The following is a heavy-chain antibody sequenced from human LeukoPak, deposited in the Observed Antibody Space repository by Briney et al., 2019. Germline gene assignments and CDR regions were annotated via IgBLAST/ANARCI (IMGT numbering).Heavy chain of an antibody. D-gene: IGHD5-12*01. CDR2: IYTSGST. Sequence: PSETLSLTCTVSGGSISSGSYYWSWIRQPAGKGLEWIGRIYTSGSTNYNPSLKSRVTISVDTSKNQFSLKLSSVTAADTAVYYCAHHNGYDYFDYWGQGTLVTVSS. J-gene: IGHJ4*02. V-gene: IGHV4-61*02. CDR1: GGSISSGSYY. CDR3: AHHNGYDYFDY.